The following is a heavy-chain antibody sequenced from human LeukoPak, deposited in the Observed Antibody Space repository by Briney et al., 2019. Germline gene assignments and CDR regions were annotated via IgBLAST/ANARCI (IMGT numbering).Heavy chain of an antibody. D-gene: IGHD5-18*01. CDR3: AKVRDTTMVSPIDY. CDR1: GFTFSSYS. V-gene: IGHV3-21*01. CDR2: ISSSSSYI. J-gene: IGHJ4*02. Sequence: GGSLRLSCAASGFTFSSYSMNWVRQAPGKGLEWVSSISSSSSYIYYADSVKGRFTISRDNAKNTLYLQMNSLRAEDTAVYYCAKVRDTTMVSPIDYWGQGTLVTVSS.